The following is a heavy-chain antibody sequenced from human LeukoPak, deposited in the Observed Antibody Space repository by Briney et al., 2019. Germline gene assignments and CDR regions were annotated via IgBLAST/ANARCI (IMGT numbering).Heavy chain of an antibody. D-gene: IGHD3-16*01. Sequence: PSETLSLTCTVSGGSISDYYWTWVRQPPGKGLEWIAYIHSSGSTNYHPSLKGRVIISVSTSRSQLALKLCSVTAADTAVYYCARIEGDNSLDYWGQGTLVTVSS. CDR2: IHSSGST. CDR1: GGSISDYY. J-gene: IGHJ4*02. CDR3: ARIEGDNSLDY. V-gene: IGHV4-59*01.